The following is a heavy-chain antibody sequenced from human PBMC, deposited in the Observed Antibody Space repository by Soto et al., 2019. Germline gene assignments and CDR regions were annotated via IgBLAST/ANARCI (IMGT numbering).Heavy chain of an antibody. D-gene: IGHD3-9*01. V-gene: IGHV4-34*01. Sequence: PSETLSLTCAVYGGSFSGYYWSWIRQPPGKGLEWIGEINHSGSTNYNPSLKSRVTISVDTSKNQFSLKLSSVTAADTAVDYCARGSLRYFGRLLDYWGQGTLVTVSS. J-gene: IGHJ4*02. CDR1: GGSFSGYY. CDR2: INHSGST. CDR3: ARGSLRYFGRLLDY.